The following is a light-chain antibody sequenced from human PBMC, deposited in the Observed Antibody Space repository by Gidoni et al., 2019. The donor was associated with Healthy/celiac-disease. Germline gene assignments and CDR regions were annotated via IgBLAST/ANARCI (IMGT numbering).Light chain of an antibody. CDR1: QSVSSN. CDR3: QQYNNWPPAT. V-gene: IGKV3-15*01. J-gene: IGKJ2*01. Sequence: EIVMTQSPATLSVSPGERATLSCRASQSVSSNLAWYQQKPGQAPRLLIYGASTRATGIPARFSGSGSGREFTLTISSLQCEDFAVYYCQQYNNWPPATFGQGTKLEVK. CDR2: GAS.